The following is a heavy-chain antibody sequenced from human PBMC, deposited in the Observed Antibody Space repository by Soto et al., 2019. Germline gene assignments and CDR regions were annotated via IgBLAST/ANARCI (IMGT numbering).Heavy chain of an antibody. Sequence: QVQLVQSGAEVKKPGASVKVSCKASGYTFTSYAINWVRQDTGQGLEWMGWMNPNSGNTGYAQKFQGRVTMTSNTSRSTAYMELSSLRSEDTAVYYCARIREDGGYDEFDIWGQGTMVTVSS. CDR2: MNPNSGNT. D-gene: IGHD3-22*01. CDR1: GYTFTSYA. CDR3: ARIREDGGYDEFDI. J-gene: IGHJ3*02. V-gene: IGHV1-8*01.